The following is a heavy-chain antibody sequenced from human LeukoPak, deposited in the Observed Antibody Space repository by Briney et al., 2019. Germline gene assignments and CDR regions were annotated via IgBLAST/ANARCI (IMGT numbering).Heavy chain of an antibody. D-gene: IGHD6-19*01. CDR3: ARQVNSMAGTHFDV. CDR2: IYHSGST. Sequence: SETLSLTCAVSGGSISSGGYSWSWIRQPPGKGLEWIGYIYHSGSTYYNPSLKSRVTISVDRSKNQFSLRLSSVTAADTAVYYCARQVNSMAGTHFDVWGLGTLVPVSS. CDR1: GGSISSGGYS. J-gene: IGHJ4*02. V-gene: IGHV4-30-2*01.